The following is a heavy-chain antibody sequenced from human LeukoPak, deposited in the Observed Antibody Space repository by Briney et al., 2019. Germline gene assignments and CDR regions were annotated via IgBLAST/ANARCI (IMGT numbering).Heavy chain of an antibody. CDR3: ARRSSGSPPYYFDY. CDR2: IKQDRSEK. CDR1: GFTFNNYW. J-gene: IGHJ4*02. D-gene: IGHD1-26*01. V-gene: IGHV3-7*01. Sequence: GGSLRLSCAASGFTFNNYWMTWVRQAPGKGLAWVANIKQDRSEKYYVDSVKGRFTISRDNAKNSLYLQMNSLRAEDTAVYYCARRSSGSPPYYFDYWGQGTLVTVSS.